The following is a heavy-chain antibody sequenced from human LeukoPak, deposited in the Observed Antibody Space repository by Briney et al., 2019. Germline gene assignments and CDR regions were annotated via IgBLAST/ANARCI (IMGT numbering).Heavy chain of an antibody. CDR2: ISAYNGNT. V-gene: IGHV1-18*01. J-gene: IGHJ4*02. CDR3: ARGVSYYYDSSGYYQDY. D-gene: IGHD3-22*01. CDR1: GYTFTSYG. Sequence: GASVKVSYKASGYTFTSYGISWVRQAPGQGLEWMGWISAYNGNTNYAQKLQGRVTMTTDTSTSTAYMELRSLRSDDTAVYYCARGVSYYYDSSGYYQDYWGQGTLVTVSS.